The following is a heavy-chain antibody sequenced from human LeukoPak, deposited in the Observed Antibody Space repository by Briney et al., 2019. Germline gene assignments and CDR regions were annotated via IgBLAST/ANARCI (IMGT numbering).Heavy chain of an antibody. V-gene: IGHV1-69*06. Sequence: GASVKVSCKASGGTFSSYAISWVRQAPGQGLEWMGGIIPIFGTANYAQKFQGRVTITADKSTSTAYMELRSLRSDDTAVYYCARDSVGALDYWGQGTLVTVSS. J-gene: IGHJ4*02. D-gene: IGHD1-26*01. CDR2: IIPIFGTA. CDR3: ARDSVGALDY. CDR1: GGTFSSYA.